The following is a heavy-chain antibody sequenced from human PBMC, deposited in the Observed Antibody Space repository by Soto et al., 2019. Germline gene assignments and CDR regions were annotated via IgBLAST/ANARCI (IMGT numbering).Heavy chain of an antibody. CDR1: GGTFRSYA. J-gene: IGHJ6*02. Sequence: QVQLVQSGAEVRKPGSSVRVSCKASGGTFRSYAVSWVRQAPGQGLEWMGVIIPLVGTAKYAQKFQGRVTITADESTTTYMEMSSLRSEDTGVYFCARESSSPNYYYYGMDVWGQGTTVTVSS. CDR3: ARESSSPNYYYYGMDV. V-gene: IGHV1-69*01. CDR2: IIPLVGTA. D-gene: IGHD6-6*01.